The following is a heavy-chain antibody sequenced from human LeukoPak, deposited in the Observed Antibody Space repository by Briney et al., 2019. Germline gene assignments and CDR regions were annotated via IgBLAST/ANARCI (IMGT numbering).Heavy chain of an antibody. CDR3: ARLTDYYDSSGYYRNYHWFVP. CDR2: IYPGDSDT. CDR1: GYSLPNYW. D-gene: IGHD3-22*01. J-gene: IGHJ5*02. Sequence: GESLKISRKGSGYSLPNYWIAWVRPMPGKGLEWMGIIYPGDSDTKYSPSFEGQVTLSADKSINTAYPQWSSLTASDTAMYYCARLTDYYDSSGYYRNYHWFVPWGQGTLVTVSS. V-gene: IGHV5-51*01.